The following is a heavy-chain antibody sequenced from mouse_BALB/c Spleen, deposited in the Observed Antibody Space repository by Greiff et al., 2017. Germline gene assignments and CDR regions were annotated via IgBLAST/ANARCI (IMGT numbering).Heavy chain of an antibody. CDR1: GFAFSSYD. D-gene: IGHD2-1*01. CDR3: ARRNYGNSNWYFDV. CDR2: ISSGGGST. J-gene: IGHJ1*01. V-gene: IGHV5-12-1*01. Sequence: EVKLVESGGGLVKPGGSLKLSCAASGFAFSSYDMSWVRQTPEKRLEWVAYISSGGGSTYYPDTVKGRFTISRDNAKNTLYLQMSSLKSEDTAMYYCARRNYGNSNWYFDVWGAGTTVTVSS.